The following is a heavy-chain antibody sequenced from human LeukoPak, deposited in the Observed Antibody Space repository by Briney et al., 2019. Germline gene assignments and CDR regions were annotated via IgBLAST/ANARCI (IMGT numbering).Heavy chain of an antibody. J-gene: IGHJ6*02. CDR2: IYYSGST. V-gene: IGHV4-59*08. Sequence: SETLSLTCTVSGGSISSYYWSWIRQPPGKGLEWIGYIYYSGSTNYNPSLKSRVTISVDTPKNQFSLKLSSVTAADTAVYYCARHADGYYDFWSGYPLGMDVWGQGTTVTVSS. D-gene: IGHD3-3*01. CDR1: GGSISSYY. CDR3: ARHADGYYDFWSGYPLGMDV.